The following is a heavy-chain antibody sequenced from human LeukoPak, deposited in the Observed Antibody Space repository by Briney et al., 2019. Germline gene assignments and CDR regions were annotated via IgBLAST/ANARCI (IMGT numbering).Heavy chain of an antibody. Sequence: NPSETLSLTCTVSGGSISSGGYYWSWIRQHPGKGLEWIGYIYYSGSTYYNPSLKSRVTISVDTSKNQFSLKQSSVTAADTAVYYCARGLLGGSGSYPYYYYGMDVWGQGTTVTVSS. D-gene: IGHD3-10*01. CDR2: IYYSGST. V-gene: IGHV4-31*02. J-gene: IGHJ6*02. CDR3: ARGLLGGSGSYPYYYYGMDV. CDR1: GGSISSGGYY.